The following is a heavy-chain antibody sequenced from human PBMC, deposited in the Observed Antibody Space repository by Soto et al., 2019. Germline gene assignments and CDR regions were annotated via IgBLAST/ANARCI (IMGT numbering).Heavy chain of an antibody. V-gene: IGHV1-69*13. Sequence: SVKVSCKASGGTFSSYAISWVRQAPGQGLEWMGGIIPIFGTANYAQKFQGRVTITADESTSTAYMELSSLRSEDTAVYYCARVVAPKYYFDYWGQGTLVTVSS. CDR3: ARVVAPKYYFDY. CDR1: GGTFSSYA. CDR2: IIPIFGTA. D-gene: IGHD2-15*01. J-gene: IGHJ4*02.